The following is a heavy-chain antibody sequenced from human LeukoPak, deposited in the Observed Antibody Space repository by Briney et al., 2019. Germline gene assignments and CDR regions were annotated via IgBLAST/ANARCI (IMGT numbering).Heavy chain of an antibody. V-gene: IGHV1-18*01. CDR2: ISAYNGNT. CDR3: ARGRSIAVAGDAFDI. Sequence: ASVKVSCTAPGYTFTSYGISWVRQAPGQGLEWMGWISAYNGNTNYAQKLQGRVTMTTGTSTSTAYMELRSLRSDDTAVYYCARGRSIAVAGDAFDIWGQGTMVTVSS. J-gene: IGHJ3*02. D-gene: IGHD6-19*01. CDR1: GYTFTSYG.